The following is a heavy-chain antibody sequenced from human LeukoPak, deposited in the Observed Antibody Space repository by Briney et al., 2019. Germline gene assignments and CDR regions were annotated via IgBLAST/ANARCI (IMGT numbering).Heavy chain of an antibody. CDR3: AREPGVNDFWSSGLLDPRSWLDP. J-gene: IGHJ5*02. Sequence: PSETLSLTCTVSGGSIRDYYWSWIRQAPGKGLEWIGYIHYSGNTKYNPSLKSRVIISLDTSKNQLSLKVTSVTAADTAVYYCAREPGVNDFWSSGLLDPRSWLDPWGQGTLVTVSS. V-gene: IGHV4-59*01. CDR1: GGSIRDYY. D-gene: IGHD3-3*01. CDR2: IHYSGNT.